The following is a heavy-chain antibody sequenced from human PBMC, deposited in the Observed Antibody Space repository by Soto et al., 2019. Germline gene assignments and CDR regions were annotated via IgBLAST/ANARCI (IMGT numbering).Heavy chain of an antibody. Sequence: EVQLVESGGGLVQPGGSLRLSCEASGFTFSNFGINRVRQAPGKGLEWVSHISSSSTTIYYAESVKGRFTISRDNAKNSLYLQMSSLRGEDTAVYYCATSFITTIGTTAWGQGTLVTVSS. CDR1: GFTFSNFG. D-gene: IGHD1-1*01. CDR2: ISSSSTTI. CDR3: ATSFITTIGTTA. J-gene: IGHJ4*02. V-gene: IGHV3-48*01.